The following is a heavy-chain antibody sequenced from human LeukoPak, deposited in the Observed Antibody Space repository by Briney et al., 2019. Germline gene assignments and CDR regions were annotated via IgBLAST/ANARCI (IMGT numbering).Heavy chain of an antibody. J-gene: IGHJ3*02. CDR1: GFTFSSYG. D-gene: IGHD4-17*01. Sequence: GGSLRLSCAASGFTFSSYGMHWVRQAPGKGLEWVAFIRYDGTNKYYVDSVKGRFTISRDNSKNTLYLQMNSLRAEDTAVYYCAYNSPRDYGDYDSPDDAFDIWGQGTMVTVSS. CDR2: IRYDGTNK. CDR3: AYNSPRDYGDYDSPDDAFDI. V-gene: IGHV3-30*02.